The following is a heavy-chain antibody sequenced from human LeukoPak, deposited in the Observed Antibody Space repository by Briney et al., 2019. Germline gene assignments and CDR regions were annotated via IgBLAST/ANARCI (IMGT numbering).Heavy chain of an antibody. D-gene: IGHD6-19*01. CDR2: INHSGST. J-gene: IGHJ4*02. CDR3: ALGGSGWYGY. V-gene: IGHV4-34*01. Sequence: SETLSLTCAVYGGSFSGYYWSWIRQPPGKGLEWIGEINHSGSTNYNPSLKSRVTISVDTSKNQFSLKLSSVTAADTAVYYCALGGSGWYGYWGQGTLVTVSS. CDR1: GGSFSGYY.